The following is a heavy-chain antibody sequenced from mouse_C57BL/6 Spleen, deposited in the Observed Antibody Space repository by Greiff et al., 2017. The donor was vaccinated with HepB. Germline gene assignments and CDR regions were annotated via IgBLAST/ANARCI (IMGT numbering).Heavy chain of an antibody. Sequence: VHLVESGPELVKPGASVKISCKASGYAFSSSWMNWVKQRPGKGLEWIGRIYPGDGDTNYNGKFKGKATLTADKSSSTAYMQLSSLTSEDSAVYFCARGDYSNYEAMDYWGQGTSVTVSS. D-gene: IGHD2-5*01. V-gene: IGHV1-82*01. J-gene: IGHJ4*01. CDR1: GYAFSSSW. CDR3: ARGDYSNYEAMDY. CDR2: IYPGDGDT.